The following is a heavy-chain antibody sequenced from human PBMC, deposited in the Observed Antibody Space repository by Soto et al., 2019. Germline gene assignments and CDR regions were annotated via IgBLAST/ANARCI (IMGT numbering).Heavy chain of an antibody. CDR2: IYYSGST. CDR3: ARVFGVDIAAPNQDNWFDP. Sequence: SETLSLTCTVSGGSISSYYWSWIRQPPGKGLEWIGYIYYSGSTNYNPSLKSRVTISVDTSKNQFSLKLSSVTAADTAVYYCARVFGVDIAAPNQDNWFDPWGQGTLVTVSS. D-gene: IGHD3-3*01. J-gene: IGHJ5*02. V-gene: IGHV4-59*01. CDR1: GGSISSYY.